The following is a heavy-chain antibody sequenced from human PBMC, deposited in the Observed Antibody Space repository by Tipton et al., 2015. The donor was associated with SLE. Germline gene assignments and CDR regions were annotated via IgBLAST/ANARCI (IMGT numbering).Heavy chain of an antibody. Sequence: LRLSCAASGDSIRSSAYSWAWIRQPPGRGLEWIGSLSYGGSTYYNPSLESRVTISVDTSKNQFSLRLSSVTAADTAVYYCARGEIATVTTGGYFDYWGQGILVSVSS. J-gene: IGHJ4*02. V-gene: IGHV4-39*07. CDR1: GDSIRSSAYS. CDR2: LSYGGST. D-gene: IGHD4-17*01. CDR3: ARGEIATVTTGGYFDY.